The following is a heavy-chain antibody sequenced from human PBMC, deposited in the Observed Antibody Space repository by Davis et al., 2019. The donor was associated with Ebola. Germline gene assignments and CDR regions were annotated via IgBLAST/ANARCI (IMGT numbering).Heavy chain of an antibody. D-gene: IGHD2-8*02. J-gene: IGHJ6*02. CDR1: GFTFSSYG. V-gene: IGHV3-30*03. CDR3: ARAPHCGGGVCNGFHYYGMDV. CDR2: ISYDGSYK. Sequence: GESLKISCAASGFTFSSYGMHWVRQAPGKGLEWVAVISYDGSYKYYADSVKGRFTISRDNSKNTLYLQMNSLRAEDTALYYCARAPHCGGGVCNGFHYYGMDVWGQGTTVTVSS.